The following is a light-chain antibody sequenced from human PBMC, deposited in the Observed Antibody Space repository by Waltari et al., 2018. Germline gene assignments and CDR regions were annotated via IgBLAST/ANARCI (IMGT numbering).Light chain of an antibody. CDR2: DTS. J-gene: IGKJ1*01. CDR1: QRVGRA. Sequence: EIVLTQSPGTLALSPGERATLSCRASQRVGRALAWYQQKPGQAPRLLIDDTSTRATGISDKFSGSGSGTDFSLTISRVEPEDFAVYFCQMYVRLPVTFGQGTKVEVK. V-gene: IGKV3-20*01. CDR3: QMYVRLPVT.